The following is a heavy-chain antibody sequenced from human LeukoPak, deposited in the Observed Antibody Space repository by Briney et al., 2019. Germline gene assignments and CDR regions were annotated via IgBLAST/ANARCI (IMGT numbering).Heavy chain of an antibody. CDR3: AGYHYDILTGYYNWFDP. J-gene: IGHJ5*02. CDR2: IYYSGST. Sequence: SETLSLTCTVSGGSISSNSYYWGWIRQPPGKGLKWIGSIYYSGSTYYNPSLKSRVTISVDTSKNQFSLKLSSVTATDTAVYYCAGYHYDILTGYYNWFDPWGQGTLVTVSS. CDR1: GGSISSNSYY. D-gene: IGHD3-9*01. V-gene: IGHV4-39*01.